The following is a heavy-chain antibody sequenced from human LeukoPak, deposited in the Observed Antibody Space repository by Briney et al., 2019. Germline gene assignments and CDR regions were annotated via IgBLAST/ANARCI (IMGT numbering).Heavy chain of an antibody. V-gene: IGHV3-74*01. CDR3: AYGSGSSTLDY. CDR1: GFTFGNSW. Sequence: QPGGSLRLSCAASGFTFGNSWVHWVRQAPGKGLVWVSLINADGTTTTYAVSVKGRFTISRDNSKNTLYLQMNSLRAEDTAVYYCAYGSGSSTLDYWGQGTLVTVSS. D-gene: IGHD3-10*01. J-gene: IGHJ4*02. CDR2: INADGTTT.